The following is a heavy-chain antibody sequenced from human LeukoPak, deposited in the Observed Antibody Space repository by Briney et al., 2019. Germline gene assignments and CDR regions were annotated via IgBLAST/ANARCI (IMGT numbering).Heavy chain of an antibody. Sequence: PGPSLTPAWAAAGPSFSSYWTGWVSHPPGKWMEWVANIRQDGSEKYYADSVKGRSTISRDNAKNSLFLQMISLRAEDTAFYYCARGHYDYVWGSRAYFDYWGQGILVTVSS. V-gene: IGHV3-7*04. J-gene: IGHJ4*02. CDR3: ARGHYDYVWGSRAYFDY. CDR1: GPSFSSYW. CDR2: IRQDGSEK. D-gene: IGHD3-16*01.